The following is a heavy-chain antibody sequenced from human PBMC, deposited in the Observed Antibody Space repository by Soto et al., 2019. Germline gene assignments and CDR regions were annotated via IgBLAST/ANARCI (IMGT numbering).Heavy chain of an antibody. CDR2: ISSSGSST. Sequence: EVQLLESGGGLVQPGGSLRLSCAASGFTFSSYAMSWVRQAPGKGLEWVSAISSSGSSTYYADSVRGRFTISRDNSKNTLYPHMTSLRAEDTAVYYCATDTSTWYGGLDYYAMDVWGQGTTVTVS. CDR3: ATDTSTWYGGLDYYAMDV. J-gene: IGHJ6*02. CDR1: GFTFSSYA. V-gene: IGHV3-23*01. D-gene: IGHD6-13*01.